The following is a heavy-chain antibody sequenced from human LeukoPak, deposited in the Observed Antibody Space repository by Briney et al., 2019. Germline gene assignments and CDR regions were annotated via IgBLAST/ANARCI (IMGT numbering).Heavy chain of an antibody. CDR2: ISGNGDST. J-gene: IGHJ4*02. D-gene: IGHD5-18*01. Sequence: GGSLRLSCAASGFIFNHYAMSWVRQAPREGLEWVSFISGNGDSTYYADSVRGRFTLSRDNSKNTLYLQMNSLRADDTAVYYCAKDGGCNYGSFDDWGLGTLLTVSS. V-gene: IGHV3-23*01. CDR1: GFIFNHYA. CDR3: AKDGGCNYGSFDD.